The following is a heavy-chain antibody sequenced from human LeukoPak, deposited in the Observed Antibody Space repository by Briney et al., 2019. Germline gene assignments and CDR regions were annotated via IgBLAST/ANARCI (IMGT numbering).Heavy chain of an antibody. D-gene: IGHD1-26*01. CDR2: IYTNGGI. V-gene: IGHV4-61*02. CDR3: AREGAGYD. J-gene: IGHJ4*02. CDR1: GGSINSGNYY. Sequence: SETLSLTCTVSGGSINSGNYYWNWIRQPAGKGLEWIGRIYTNGGIMYNPSLKSRVAISMDTSKNQFSLDLNSVTAADTAMYCCAREGAGYDWCQGTLVTVSS.